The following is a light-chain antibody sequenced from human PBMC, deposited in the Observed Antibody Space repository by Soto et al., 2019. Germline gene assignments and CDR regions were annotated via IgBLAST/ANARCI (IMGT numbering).Light chain of an antibody. V-gene: IGLV2-23*01. J-gene: IGLJ1*01. Sequence: QSALTQPASVSGSPGQSITISCTGTSSDVGSYNLVSWYQQHPGKAPKLMIYEGSKRPSGVSNRFSGSKCGNTASLTISGLQAEDEADNYCCSPSRVFGTGTKLTVL. CDR1: SSDVGSYNL. CDR3: CSPSRV. CDR2: EGS.